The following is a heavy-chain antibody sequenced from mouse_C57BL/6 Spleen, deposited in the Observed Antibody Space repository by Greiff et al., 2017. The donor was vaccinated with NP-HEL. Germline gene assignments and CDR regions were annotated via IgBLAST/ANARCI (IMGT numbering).Heavy chain of an antibody. D-gene: IGHD1-1*01. V-gene: IGHV1-52*01. CDR1: GYTFTSYW. CDR3: ARSYYGSSYVWYFDV. Sequence: QVQLKEPGAELVRPGSSVKLSCKASGYTFTSYWMHWVKQRPIQGLEWIGNIDPSDSETHYNQKFKDKATLTVDKSSSTAYMQLSSLTSEDSAVYYCARSYYGSSYVWYFDVWGTGTTVTVSS. J-gene: IGHJ1*03. CDR2: IDPSDSET.